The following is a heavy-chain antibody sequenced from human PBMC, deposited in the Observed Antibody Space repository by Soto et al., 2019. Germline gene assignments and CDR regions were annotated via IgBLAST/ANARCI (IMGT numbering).Heavy chain of an antibody. CDR2: VYYRGSS. V-gene: IGHV4-59*08. CDR1: GGSISRYY. D-gene: IGHD5-12*01. Sequence: QVQLQESGPGLVKPSETLSLTCTVSGGSISRYYWSWIRQPPGKGLEWIGYVYYRGSSNYNPSLKWRVTVSVDTSENQFSLKLSSVPAADTALYSCASASGYDLSIDYWGQGTLVTVSS. CDR3: ASASGYDLSIDY. J-gene: IGHJ4*02.